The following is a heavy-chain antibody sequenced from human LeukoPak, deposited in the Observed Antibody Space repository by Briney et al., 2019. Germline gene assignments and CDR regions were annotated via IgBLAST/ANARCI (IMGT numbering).Heavy chain of an antibody. Sequence: SETLSLTCTVSGGSISSSSYYWGWIRQPPGKGLEWIGSIYYSGSTYYDPSLKSRVTISVDTSKNQFSLKLSSVTAADTAVYYCATSKEWLLHNFDYWGQGTLVTVSS. CDR2: IYYSGST. D-gene: IGHD3-22*01. J-gene: IGHJ4*02. CDR3: ATSKEWLLHNFDY. CDR1: GGSISSSSYY. V-gene: IGHV4-39*01.